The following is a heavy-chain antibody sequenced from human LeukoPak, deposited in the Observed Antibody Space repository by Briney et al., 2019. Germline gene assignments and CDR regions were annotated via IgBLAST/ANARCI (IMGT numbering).Heavy chain of an antibody. CDR3: ATESYSGSYLYAFDI. J-gene: IGHJ3*02. Sequence: SVKVSCKASGGTFESYAISWVRQAPGQGLEWMGGIIPIFGSANYAQNFQGRVTITADESTSTAYMELSSLRSEDTAVYYCATESYSGSYLYAFDIWGQGTMVTVSS. D-gene: IGHD1-26*01. CDR1: GGTFESYA. CDR2: IIPIFGSA. V-gene: IGHV1-69*01.